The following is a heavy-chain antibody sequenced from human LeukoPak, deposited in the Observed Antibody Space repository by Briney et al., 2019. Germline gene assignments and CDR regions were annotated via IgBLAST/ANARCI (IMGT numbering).Heavy chain of an antibody. CDR3: ARFLSRRWLQSE. J-gene: IGHJ4*02. V-gene: IGHV1-69*05. D-gene: IGHD5-24*01. CDR1: GGTFSSYA. Sequence: SVKVSCKASGGTFSSYAISWVRQAPGQGLEWMGGIIPIFGTANYAQKFQGRVTITTDESTSTAYMERSSLRSEDTAVYYCARFLSRRWLQSEWGQGTLVTVSS. CDR2: IIPIFGTA.